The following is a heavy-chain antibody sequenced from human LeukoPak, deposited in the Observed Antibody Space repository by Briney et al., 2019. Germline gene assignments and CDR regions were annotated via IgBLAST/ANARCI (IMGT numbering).Heavy chain of an antibody. CDR3: ARVDSGSYVFYYYYGMDV. V-gene: IGHV1-18*01. Sequence: ASVKVSCKASGYTFTSYGISWVRQAPGQGLEWMGWISAYNGNTNYAQKLQGRVTMTTDTSTSTAYMELRSLRSDDTAVYYCARVDSGSYVFYYYYGMDVWGQGTTVTVSS. CDR1: GYTFTSYG. CDR2: ISAYNGNT. D-gene: IGHD1-26*01. J-gene: IGHJ6*02.